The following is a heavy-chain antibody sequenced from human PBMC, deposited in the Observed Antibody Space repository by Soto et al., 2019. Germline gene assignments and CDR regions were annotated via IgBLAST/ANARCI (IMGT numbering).Heavy chain of an antibody. V-gene: IGHV3-30-3*01. D-gene: IGHD6-13*01. CDR3: ARWYSSSWYKYFDY. CDR1: GFTFSSYA. CDR2: ISYDGSNK. Sequence: SGFTFSSYAMHWVRQAPGKGLEWAAVISYDGSNKYYADSVKGRFTISRDNSKNTLYLQMSSLRAEDTAVYYCARWYSSSWYKYFDYWGQGLLVTVSS. J-gene: IGHJ4*02.